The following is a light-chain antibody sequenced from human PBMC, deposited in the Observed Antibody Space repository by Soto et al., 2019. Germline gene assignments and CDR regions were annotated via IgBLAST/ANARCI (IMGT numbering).Light chain of an antibody. CDR3: QQTFSTPST. Sequence: DIQMTQSPSSLFASVGDRVTITCRASQTVRTYLNWYQQRPGKAPTLLIYAASSLQSSVPPRFSGAGSETDFTPTINGLQPEDFATYYCQQTFSTPSTFGQGTRLE. V-gene: IGKV1-39*01. J-gene: IGKJ5*01. CDR1: QTVRTY. CDR2: AAS.